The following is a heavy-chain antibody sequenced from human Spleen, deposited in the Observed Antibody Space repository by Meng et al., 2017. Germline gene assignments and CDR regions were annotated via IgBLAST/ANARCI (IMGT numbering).Heavy chain of an antibody. CDR2: ISGDGSSA. CDR1: GLTFSSDW. CDR3: ARVIGNPPHY. J-gene: IGHJ4*02. V-gene: IGHV3-74*01. Sequence: VRLVAAGGCFVQRGWSLGLYCAASGLTFSSDWMYWVRQAPGKGLVWVSRISGDGSSAYADSVKGRFTVSRDNAKNTLYLQMNSLRVEDTAVYYCARVIGNPPHYWGQGTLVTVSS.